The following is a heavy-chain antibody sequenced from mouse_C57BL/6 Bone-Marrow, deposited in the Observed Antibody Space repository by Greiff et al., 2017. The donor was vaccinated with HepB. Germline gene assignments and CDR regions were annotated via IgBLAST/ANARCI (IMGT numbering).Heavy chain of an antibody. Sequence: VQLQQSGPELVKPGASVKISCKASGYSFTGYYMNWVKQSPEKSLEWIGEINPSTGGTTYNQKFKAKATLTVDKSSSTAYMQLKSLTSEDSAVYYCAPASYPFFAYWGQGTLVTVSA. CDR2: INPSTGGT. J-gene: IGHJ3*01. CDR3: APASYPFFAY. CDR1: GYSFTGYY. V-gene: IGHV1-42*01. D-gene: IGHD2-10*01.